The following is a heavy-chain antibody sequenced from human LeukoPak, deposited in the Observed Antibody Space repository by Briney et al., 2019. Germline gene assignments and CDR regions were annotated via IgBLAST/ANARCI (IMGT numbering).Heavy chain of an antibody. V-gene: IGHV1-24*01. Sequence: ASVKVSCKVSGYTLTELSMHWVRQAPGKGLEWMGGFDPEDGETIYAQKFQGRVTMTEDTSTDTAYMELSSLRSEDTAVYYCATDLVGYLITMVREVIITWGQGTLVTVSS. J-gene: IGHJ5*02. CDR3: ATDLVGYLITMVREVIIT. CDR2: FDPEDGET. CDR1: GYTLTELS. D-gene: IGHD3-10*01.